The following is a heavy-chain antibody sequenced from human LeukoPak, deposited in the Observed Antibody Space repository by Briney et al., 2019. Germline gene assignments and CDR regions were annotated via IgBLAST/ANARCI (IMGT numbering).Heavy chain of an antibody. CDR2: IIPIFGTA. CDR3: ARVTYCGGDCYRGDAFDI. D-gene: IGHD2-21*02. Sequence: ASVKVSCKASGGTFSSYAISWVRQAPGQGLEWMGGIIPIFGTANYAQKFQGRVTITADESTSTAYMELSSLRSEDTAVYYCARVTYCGGDCYRGDAFDIWGQGTMVTVSS. V-gene: IGHV1-69*13. CDR1: GGTFSSYA. J-gene: IGHJ3*02.